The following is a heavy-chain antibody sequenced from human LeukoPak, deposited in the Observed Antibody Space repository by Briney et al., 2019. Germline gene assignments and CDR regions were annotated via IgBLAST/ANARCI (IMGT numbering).Heavy chain of an antibody. Sequence: SETLSLTCTVSGGSISSGGYYWSWIRQHPGKGLEWIGYIYYSGSTYYNPSLKSRVTISVDTSKNQFSLQLNSVTPEDTAVYFCVRLVGGDIDYWGQGTLVTVSS. D-gene: IGHD5-12*01. CDR2: IYYSGST. J-gene: IGHJ4*02. CDR1: GGSISSGGYY. CDR3: VRLVGGDIDY. V-gene: IGHV4-31*03.